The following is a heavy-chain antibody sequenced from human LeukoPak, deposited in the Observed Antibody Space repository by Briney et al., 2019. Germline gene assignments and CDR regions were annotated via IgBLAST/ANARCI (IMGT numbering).Heavy chain of an antibody. J-gene: IGHJ6*02. CDR3: TRAGTTEPVYYYYGMDV. CDR2: IYYSGST. D-gene: IGHD1-7*01. V-gene: IGHV4-31*11. Sequence: PSETLSLTCAVSGGSIDGQYWSWIRQHPGKGLEWIGYIYYSGSTYYSRSLKSRVTISVDTSKNQFSLKLSSVTAADTAEYYCTRAGTTEPVYYYYGMDVWGQGTTVTVSS. CDR1: GGSIDGQY.